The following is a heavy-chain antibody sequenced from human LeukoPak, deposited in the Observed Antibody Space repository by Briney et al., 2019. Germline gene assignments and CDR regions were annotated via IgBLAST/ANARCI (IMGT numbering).Heavy chain of an antibody. CDR2: IYTDGSYT. J-gene: IGHJ4*02. V-gene: IGHV3-74*01. Sequence: GGSLRLSCAASGFTLSRYWVHWVRQAPGKGLVWVSRIYTDGSYTSYADSVEGRFTISRDNAKNTLYLQMNGLRAEDTAVYFCARDMGGYDDYWGQGTLVTVSS. CDR1: GFTLSRYW. CDR3: ARDMGGYDDY. D-gene: IGHD5-12*01.